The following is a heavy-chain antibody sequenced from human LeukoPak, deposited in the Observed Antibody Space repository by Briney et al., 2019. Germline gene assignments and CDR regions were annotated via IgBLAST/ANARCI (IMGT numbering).Heavy chain of an antibody. CDR2: INPNSGGT. Sequence: ASVKVSCKASGYTFTGYYMHWVRQAPGQGLEWMGWINPNSGGTNYAQKFQGRVTMTRDTSISTAYMELSRLRSDDTAVYYCASSSIRAFPLIDYYDSSGYYLYWGQGTLVTVSS. V-gene: IGHV1-2*02. CDR1: GYTFTGYY. J-gene: IGHJ4*02. D-gene: IGHD3-22*01. CDR3: ASSSIRAFPLIDYYDSSGYYLY.